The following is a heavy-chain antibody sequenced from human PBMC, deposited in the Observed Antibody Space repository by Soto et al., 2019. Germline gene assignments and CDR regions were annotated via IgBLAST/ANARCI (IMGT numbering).Heavy chain of an antibody. CDR1: GGSISSGGYS. J-gene: IGHJ2*01. D-gene: IGHD1-26*01. CDR2: IFHSGST. CDR3: AREGGSGSHDWYFNV. Sequence: QLQLQESGSGLVKPSQTLSLTCAVSGGSISSGGYSWSWLRQPPGKGLEWIGYIFHSGSTYYNPSLKSRVTTSVVGSKNHFSLELCSLAAADTAVDYCAREGGSGSHDWYFNVWGRGTLVTVSS. V-gene: IGHV4-30-2*01.